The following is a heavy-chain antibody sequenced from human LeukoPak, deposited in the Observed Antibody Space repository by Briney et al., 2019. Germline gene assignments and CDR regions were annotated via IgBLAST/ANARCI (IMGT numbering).Heavy chain of an antibody. V-gene: IGHV3-15*01. D-gene: IGHD2-21*02. J-gene: IGHJ4*02. CDR3: TTEYCGGDCYFDY. CDR1: GFTFSNAW. CDR2: IKSKTVGGTT. Sequence: PGGSLRLSCAASGFTFSNAWMSWVRQAPGKGLEWVGRIKSKTVGGTTDYAAPVKGRFTISRDDSKNTLYLQMNSLKTEDTAVYYCTTEYCGGDCYFDYWGQGTLVTVSS.